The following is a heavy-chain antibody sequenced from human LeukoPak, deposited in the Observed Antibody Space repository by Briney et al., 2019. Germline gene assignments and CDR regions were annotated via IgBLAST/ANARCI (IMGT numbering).Heavy chain of an antibody. V-gene: IGHV3-30*02. CDR3: ASSLISMVRSYYFDY. Sequence: GGSLRLSCGASGFTFSSYGMHWVRQGPGKGLEWVAFIRHDGSKKYHADSVKGRFTISRDNSKNTLYLQMNSLRSEDTAVYYCASSLISMVRSYYFDYWGQGTLVTVSS. D-gene: IGHD3-10*01. CDR1: GFTFSSYG. CDR2: IRHDGSKK. J-gene: IGHJ4*02.